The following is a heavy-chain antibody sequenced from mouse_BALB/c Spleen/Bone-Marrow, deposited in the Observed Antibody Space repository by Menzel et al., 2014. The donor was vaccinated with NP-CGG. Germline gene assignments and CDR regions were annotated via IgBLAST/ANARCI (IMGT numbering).Heavy chain of an antibody. V-gene: IGHV1-26*01. J-gene: IGHJ4*01. CDR1: GYSFTGYT. CDR3: ARFYYGSNYAMDY. D-gene: IGHD1-1*01. Sequence: VQLQQSGPELVKPGASMKISCKASGYSFTGYTMNWVKRSHGKNLEWIGLINPYNGVINYNQKFKGKATFTVDKSSSTAYMELLSLTSEDSAVYYCARFYYGSNYAMDYWGQGTSVTVSS. CDR2: INPYNGVI.